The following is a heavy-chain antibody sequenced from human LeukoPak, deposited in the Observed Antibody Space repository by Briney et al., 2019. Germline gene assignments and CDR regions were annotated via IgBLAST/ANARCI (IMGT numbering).Heavy chain of an antibody. V-gene: IGHV3-30*03. D-gene: IGHD2-2*01. CDR1: GFTFSSYG. CDR3: ARDSSPPLGWSAVREGMDV. J-gene: IGHJ6*02. CDR2: ISYDGSNK. Sequence: GRSLRLSCAASGFTFSSYGMHWVRQAPGKGLEWVAVISYDGSNKYYADSVKGRFTISRDNSKNTLYLQMNSLRAEDTAVYYCARDSSPPLGWSAVREGMDVWGQGTTVTVSS.